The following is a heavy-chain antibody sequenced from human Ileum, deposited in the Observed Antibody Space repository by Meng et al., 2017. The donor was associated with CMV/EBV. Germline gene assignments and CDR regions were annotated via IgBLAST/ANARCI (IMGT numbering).Heavy chain of an antibody. CDR3: VKESEAEGTYYFDN. J-gene: IGHJ4*02. CDR1: GFTFSNYW. CDR2: IKTDGSRT. V-gene: IGHV3-74*03. D-gene: IGHD2-21*01. Sequence: SSGFTFSNYWMNWVRQAPGKGLVWVSRIKTDGSRTMYADSVEGRFTITRDNARSTLYLQMNTLRVEDTAVYYCVKESEAEGTYYFDNWGQGTLVTVSS.